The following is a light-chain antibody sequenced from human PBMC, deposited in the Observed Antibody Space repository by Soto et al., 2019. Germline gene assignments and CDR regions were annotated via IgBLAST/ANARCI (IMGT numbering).Light chain of an antibody. CDR3: SSYTSTTTRV. CDR1: RSDVGSYNY. CDR2: EVS. V-gene: IGLV2-14*03. Sequence: QSVLTQPASVSGSPGQSITISCTGTRSDVGSYNYVSWYQQHPGKGPKLMIYEVSNRPSGVSNRFSGSKSGNTATLTISGLQAEDEADYYCSSYTSTTTRVFGAGTKVTVL. J-gene: IGLJ1*01.